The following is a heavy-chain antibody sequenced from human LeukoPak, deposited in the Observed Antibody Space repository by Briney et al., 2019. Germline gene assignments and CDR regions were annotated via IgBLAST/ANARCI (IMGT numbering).Heavy chain of an antibody. D-gene: IGHD5-18*01. CDR3: AREGYSYAKHPGYYYSDGMGG. CDR1: GYTFTSYG. J-gene: IGHJ6*01. CDR2: ISAYNGNT. V-gene: IGHV1-18*01. Sequence: ASVTVSFTSSGYTFTSYGISWVRQAPGQGQEWMGWISAYNGNTNYAQKLQGRVTVTTDTCTSTAYMELRRLRSDDTVVYYCAREGYSYAKHPGYYYSDGMGGWGQGTTVSVS.